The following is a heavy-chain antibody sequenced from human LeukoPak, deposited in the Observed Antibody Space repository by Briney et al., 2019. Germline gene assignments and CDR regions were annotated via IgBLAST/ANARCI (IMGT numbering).Heavy chain of an antibody. D-gene: IGHD3-22*01. CDR2: IYHSGST. V-gene: IGHV4-38-2*02. J-gene: IGHJ3*02. Sequence: SETLSLICAVCGYSMSSGYYWGWIRQPPGKGLEWIGSIYHSGSTYYNPSLKSRVTISVDTSKNQFSLKLSSVTDADTAVYYCAREYDSSGYYPSDAFDIWGQGTMVTVSS. CDR1: GYSMSSGYY. CDR3: AREYDSSGYYPSDAFDI.